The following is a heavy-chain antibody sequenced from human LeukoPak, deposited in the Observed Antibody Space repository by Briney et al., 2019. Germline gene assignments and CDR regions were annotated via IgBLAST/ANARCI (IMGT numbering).Heavy chain of an antibody. CDR3: AKGGRYCSGGSCYLYNWFDP. CDR2: ISGSGGST. D-gene: IGHD2-15*01. V-gene: IGHV3-23*01. Sequence: GGSLRLSCAASGFTFSSYGMSWVRQAPGKGLEWVSAISGSGGSTYYADSVKGRFTISRDNSKNTLYLQMNSLRAEDTAVYYCAKGGRYCSGGSCYLYNWFDPWGQGTLVTVSS. J-gene: IGHJ5*02. CDR1: GFTFSSYG.